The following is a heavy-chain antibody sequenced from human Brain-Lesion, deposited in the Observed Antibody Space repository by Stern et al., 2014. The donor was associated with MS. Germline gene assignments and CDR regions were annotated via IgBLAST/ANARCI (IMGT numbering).Heavy chain of an antibody. CDR2: IYYSGNT. V-gene: IGHV4-39*02. CDR3: AGEEDIRYCSGGSCTGNWFDP. J-gene: IGHJ5*02. D-gene: IGHD2-15*01. CDR1: GGPVSSTSYA. Sequence: QVQLVQSGPGLVKPSETLSLTCTVAGGPVSSTSYAWAWIRQPPGKGLEWIGTIYYSGNTYYSPSLKSRLTISQAPPKNRFPLRLRSVTAADTAVYYCAGEEDIRYCSGGSCTGNWFDPWGQGTLVTVSS.